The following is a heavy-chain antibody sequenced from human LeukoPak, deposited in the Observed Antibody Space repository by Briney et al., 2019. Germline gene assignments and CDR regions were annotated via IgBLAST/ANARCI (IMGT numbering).Heavy chain of an antibody. CDR2: IYYSGST. V-gene: IGHV4-59*01. CDR1: GGSISSYY. Sequence: PSETLSLTCTVSGGSISSYYWSWIRQPPGKGLEWIGYIYYSGSTNYNPSLKSRVTISVDTSKNQFSLKLSSVTAADTAVYYCARCSLRPNGIDYWGQGTLVTVSS. CDR3: ARCSLRPNGIDY. D-gene: IGHD4-17*01. J-gene: IGHJ4*02.